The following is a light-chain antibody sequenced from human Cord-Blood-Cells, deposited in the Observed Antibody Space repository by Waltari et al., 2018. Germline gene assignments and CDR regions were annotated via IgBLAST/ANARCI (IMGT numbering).Light chain of an antibody. CDR2: AAS. V-gene: IGKV1-39*01. Sequence: DIQMTPSPSSLSASVGDRVTITCRARQSIISCLDWYQPQPGKAPKRLIYAASRLQSGVPSRFSGSGFGTDFTLTISSLQPEDFATYYCKPSYITPWTFGQGTKVEIK. CDR1: QSIISC. CDR3: KPSYITPWT. J-gene: IGKJ1*01.